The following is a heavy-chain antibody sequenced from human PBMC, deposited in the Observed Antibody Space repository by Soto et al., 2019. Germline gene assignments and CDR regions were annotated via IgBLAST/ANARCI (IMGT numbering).Heavy chain of an antibody. J-gene: IGHJ4*02. Sequence: SVKVSCKXSGGSFSNFGISWVRQAPGQGLEWMGGIVPVFGRPNYAQRFRGRLTITADESTSTGYKEPISLRSDDTAVYYCAREGSGYNFWGQGTQVTVSS. CDR3: AREGSGYNF. CDR1: GGSFSNFG. D-gene: IGHD5-12*01. V-gene: IGHV1-69*13. CDR2: IVPVFGRP.